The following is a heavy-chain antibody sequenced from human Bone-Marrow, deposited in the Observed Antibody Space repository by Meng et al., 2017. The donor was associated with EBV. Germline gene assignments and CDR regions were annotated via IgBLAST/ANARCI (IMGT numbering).Heavy chain of an antibody. CDR2: IYWDDET. CDR1: GFSLSTSGMG. CDR3: AHRRSDSGWFGY. D-gene: IGHD6-19*01. J-gene: IGHJ4*02. V-gene: IGHV2-5*02. Sequence: HITLKESCPTVITPTQTLTLTCTFSGFSLSTSGMGVAWIRQSPGKALEWLALIYWDDETRYSPALKNRLTVTKDSSKNQVVFRMANLDPADTATYYCAHRRSDSGWFGYWGQGTLVTVSS.